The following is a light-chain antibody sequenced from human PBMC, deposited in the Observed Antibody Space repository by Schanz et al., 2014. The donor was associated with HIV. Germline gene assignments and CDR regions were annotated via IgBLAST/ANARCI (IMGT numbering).Light chain of an antibody. CDR3: SSYTTSSTLV. J-gene: IGLJ2*01. V-gene: IGLV2-14*03. Sequence: QSALTQPASVSGSLGQSITISCTGTSGDVGRYHYVSWYQQHPGQAPKLLIYDVTYRPSGISNRFSCSKSGYTASLTISGLQADDEADYYCSSYTTSSTLVLGGGTKLTVL. CDR1: SGDVGRYHY. CDR2: DVT.